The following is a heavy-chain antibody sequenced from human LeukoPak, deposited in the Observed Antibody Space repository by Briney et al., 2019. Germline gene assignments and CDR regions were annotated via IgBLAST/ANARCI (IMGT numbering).Heavy chain of an antibody. V-gene: IGHV4-39*01. Sequence: SETLSLTCTVSGGPISSSSYYWGWIRQPPGKGLEWIGSIYYSGSTYYNPSLKSRVTISVDTSKNQFSLKLSSVTAADTAVYYCALGYGYGGAGLYNYWGQGTLVTVSS. J-gene: IGHJ4*02. CDR1: GGPISSSSYY. CDR3: ALGYGYGGAGLYNY. D-gene: IGHD5-18*01. CDR2: IYYSGST.